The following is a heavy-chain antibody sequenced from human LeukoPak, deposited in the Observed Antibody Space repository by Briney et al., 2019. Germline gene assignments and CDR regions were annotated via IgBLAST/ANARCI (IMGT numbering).Heavy chain of an antibody. CDR2: INHSGSI. J-gene: IGHJ6*03. CDR1: GGSFSGYY. V-gene: IGHV4-34*01. D-gene: IGHD3-22*01. CDR3: ARVRIPQYYYDSSGYNYYYYYYMDV. Sequence: SETLSLTCAVYGGSFSGYYWSWIRQPPGNGLEWIGEINHSGSINYNPSLKSRVTISVDTSKNHFSLKLSSVTAADTAVYYCARVRIPQYYYDSSGYNYYYYYYMDVWGKGTTVTVSS.